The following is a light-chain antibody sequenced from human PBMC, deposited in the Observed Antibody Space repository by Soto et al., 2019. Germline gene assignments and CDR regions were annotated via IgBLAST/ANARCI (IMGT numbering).Light chain of an antibody. CDR1: SSDVGGYNY. J-gene: IGLJ1*01. Sequence: QSALTQPPSASGSPGQSVTISCTGTSSDVGGYNYVYWYQQHPGKAPKLMIYEVTKRPSGVPDRFSGSKSGNTASLTVSGLQDEDEADYYCSSYADSNSDVFGTGTKVTVL. CDR2: EVT. CDR3: SSYADSNSDV. V-gene: IGLV2-8*01.